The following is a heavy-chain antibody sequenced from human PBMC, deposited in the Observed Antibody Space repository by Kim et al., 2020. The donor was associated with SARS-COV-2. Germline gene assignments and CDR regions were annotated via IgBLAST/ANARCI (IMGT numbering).Heavy chain of an antibody. D-gene: IGHD3-10*01. V-gene: IGHV1-18*01. Sequence: NEARKLQGRVTMTTDTSTSTAYRELRSLRSDDTAVYYCARDWEGSGLFDYWGQGTLVTVSS. J-gene: IGHJ4*02. CDR3: ARDWEGSGLFDY.